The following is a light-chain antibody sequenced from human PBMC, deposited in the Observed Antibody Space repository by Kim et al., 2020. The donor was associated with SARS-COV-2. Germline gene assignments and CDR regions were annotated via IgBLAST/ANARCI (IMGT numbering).Light chain of an antibody. V-gene: IGKV1-27*01. CDR3: QKYNSAPWT. CDR2: PAS. CDR1: QDVANS. J-gene: IGKJ1*01. Sequence: ASVGDRVIFTRRASQDVANSLAWYQQKPGKVPKLLSYPASTLQSGVPCRFSGSGAGTQFTLTIGSLQTEDVATYNCQKYNSAPWTFGPGTKVYIK.